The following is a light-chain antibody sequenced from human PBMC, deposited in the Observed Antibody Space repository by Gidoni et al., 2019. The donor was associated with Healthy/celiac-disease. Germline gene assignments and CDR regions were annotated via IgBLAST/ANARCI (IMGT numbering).Light chain of an antibody. Sequence: AIHFTQSPSSLSASVGDRVTITCRASQGISSALAWYQQKPGKAPKLLIYDAASLESGVPSRFSGSGSGTDFTLTISSLQPEDFATYYCQQFNSYLHTFGQGTKLEIK. CDR1: QGISSA. CDR2: DAA. J-gene: IGKJ2*01. CDR3: QQFNSYLHT. V-gene: IGKV1-13*02.